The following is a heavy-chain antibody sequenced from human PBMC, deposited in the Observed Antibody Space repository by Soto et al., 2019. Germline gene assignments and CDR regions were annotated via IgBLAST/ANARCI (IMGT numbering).Heavy chain of an antibody. D-gene: IGHD3-3*01. V-gene: IGHV4-59*08. CDR3: AGRTFLPSFDY. CDR2: IYYSGST. J-gene: IGHJ4*02. Sequence: SETLCLTCPVSGGPLGGYDVSWVRQPPGKGLEWIGYIYYSGSTNYNPSLKSRVTISVDTSKNQFSLKLSSVTAADTAVYYCAGRTFLPSFDYWGQGTLVTVSS. CDR1: GGPLGGYD.